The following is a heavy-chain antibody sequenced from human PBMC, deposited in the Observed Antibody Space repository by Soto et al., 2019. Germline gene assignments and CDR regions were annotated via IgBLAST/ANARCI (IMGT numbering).Heavy chain of an antibody. CDR3: AKGTPSSSWEIDY. CDR1: GFTFSSYG. V-gene: IGHV3-30*18. Sequence: GGSLRLSCAASGFTFSSYGMHWVRQAPGKGLEWVAVISYDGSNKYYADSVKGRFTISRDNSKNTLYLQMNSLRAEDTAVYYCAKGTPSSSWEIDYWGQGTLVTVSS. D-gene: IGHD6-13*01. J-gene: IGHJ4*02. CDR2: ISYDGSNK.